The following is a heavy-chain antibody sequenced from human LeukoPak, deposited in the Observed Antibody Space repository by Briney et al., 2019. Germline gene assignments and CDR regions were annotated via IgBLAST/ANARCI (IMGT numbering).Heavy chain of an antibody. CDR2: IYPSST. CDR3: ARGGITFPFDY. D-gene: IGHD3-16*01. V-gene: IGHV3-53*01. J-gene: IGHJ4*02. CDR1: GFTVSSNY. Sequence: GGSLRLSCAASGFTVSSNYMIWVRQAPGKGLEWISVIYPSSTYYADSVKGRFTISRDNAKNSLYLQVNSLRAEDTAVYYCARGGITFPFDYWGQGTLVTVSS.